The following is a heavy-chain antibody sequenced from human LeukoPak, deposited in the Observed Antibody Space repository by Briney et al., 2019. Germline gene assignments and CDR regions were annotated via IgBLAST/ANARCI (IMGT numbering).Heavy chain of an antibody. J-gene: IGHJ4*02. D-gene: IGHD2-15*01. V-gene: IGHV4-61*02. CDR2: IYTSGST. CDR1: GGSISSGSYY. CDR3: AREWYPDY. Sequence: SETLSLTCTVSGGSISSGSYYWSWIRQPAGKGLEWIGRIYTSGSTNYNPSLKSRVTISVDTSKNQFSLKLSSVTAADTAVYYCAREWYPDYWGQGTLVTVSP.